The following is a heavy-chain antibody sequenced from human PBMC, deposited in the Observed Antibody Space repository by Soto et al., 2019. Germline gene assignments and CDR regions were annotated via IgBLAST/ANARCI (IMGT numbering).Heavy chain of an antibody. CDR3: ARHGQWLVTGYFYYGMDV. CDR1: GGSISSYY. V-gene: IGHV4-59*08. Sequence: QVQLQESGPGLVKPSETLSLTCTVSGGSISSYYWSWIRQPPGKGLEWIGYIYYSGSTNYNPSLKSRVTISVDTSNNQFSLKRSSVPAADPAVYYCARHGQWLVTGYFYYGMDVWGQGTTVTVSS. J-gene: IGHJ6*02. CDR2: IYYSGST. D-gene: IGHD6-19*01.